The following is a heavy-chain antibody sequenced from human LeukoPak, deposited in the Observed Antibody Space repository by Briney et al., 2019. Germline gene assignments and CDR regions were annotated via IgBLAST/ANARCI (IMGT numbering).Heavy chain of an antibody. Sequence: GGSLRLSCAASGFTFDDYAMHWVRQAPGKGLEWVSGISWNSGSIGYADSVKGRFTISRDNAKNSPYLQINSLRAEDTALYYCAKDIRPLRSDPKGALDYWGQGTLVTVSS. J-gene: IGHJ4*02. D-gene: IGHD1-26*01. V-gene: IGHV3-9*01. CDR3: AKDIRPLRSDPKGALDY. CDR1: GFTFDDYA. CDR2: ISWNSGSI.